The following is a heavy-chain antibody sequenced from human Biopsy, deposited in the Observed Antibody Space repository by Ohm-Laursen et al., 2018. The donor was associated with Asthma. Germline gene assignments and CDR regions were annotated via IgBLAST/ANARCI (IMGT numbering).Heavy chain of an antibody. CDR1: GDSITSGGYC. CDR3: ARIPRRSGSYFVDY. D-gene: IGHD3-22*01. J-gene: IGHJ4*02. Sequence: SETLSLTCPVSGDSITSGGYCWNWIRQHPGKGLEWIGYIHHSGTSYFNPSLKSRVSFSRDTSKNQFSLRLSSVTAADTAMYYCARIPRRSGSYFVDYWGQGTLVTVSS. CDR2: IHHSGTS. V-gene: IGHV4-31*03.